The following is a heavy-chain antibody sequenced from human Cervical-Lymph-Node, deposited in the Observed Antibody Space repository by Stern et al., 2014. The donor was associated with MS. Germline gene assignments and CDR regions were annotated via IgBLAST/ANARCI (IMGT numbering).Heavy chain of an antibody. V-gene: IGHV1-46*01. D-gene: IGHD3-22*01. J-gene: IGHJ3*02. CDR2: INPSGGST. Sequence: QMQLVQSGAEVKKPGASVKVSCKASGYTFTSYYMHWVRQAPGQGLEWMGIINPSGGSTSYAQKFQGRVTMTRDTSTSQVYMELRSLRCENTAFSACARGGCYDIRTADAFDIWGQGTMVTVSS. CDR1: GYTFTSYY. CDR3: ARGGCYDIRTADAFDI.